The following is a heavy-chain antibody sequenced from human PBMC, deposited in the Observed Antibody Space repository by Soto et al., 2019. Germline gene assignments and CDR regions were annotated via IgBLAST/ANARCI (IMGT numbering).Heavy chain of an antibody. V-gene: IGHV1-69*13. J-gene: IGHJ5*02. D-gene: IGHD2-2*01. CDR3: ARAPPDSNIVVVPAAIADWFDP. CDR2: IIPIFGTA. Sequence: ASVKVSCKASGGTFSSYAISWVLQAPGQGLEWMGGIIPIFGTANYAQKFQGGVTITADESTSTAYMELSSLRSEDTAVYYCARAPPDSNIVVVPAAIADWFDPWGQGTLVTVSS. CDR1: GGTFSSYA.